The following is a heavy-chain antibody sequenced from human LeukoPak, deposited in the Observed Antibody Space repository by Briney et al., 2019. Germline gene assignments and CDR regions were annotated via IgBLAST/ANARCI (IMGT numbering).Heavy chain of an antibody. V-gene: IGHV3-74*01. CDR2: INIDGSST. D-gene: IGHD1-14*01. Sequence: GGSLRLSCAASGFAFSSLYMHWVRQAPGKGLVWVSRINIDGSSTTYADSVKGRSTISRDNTKNTLYLQMNSLRAEDTAVYYCARAITLSRSPAYWGQGTLVTVSS. CDR3: ARAITLSRSPAY. CDR1: GFAFSSLY. J-gene: IGHJ4*02.